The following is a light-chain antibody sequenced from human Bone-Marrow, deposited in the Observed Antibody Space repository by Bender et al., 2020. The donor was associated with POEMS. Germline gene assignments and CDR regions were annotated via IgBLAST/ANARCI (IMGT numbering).Light chain of an antibody. J-gene: IGLJ1*01. CDR1: SSDVGESDY. CDR3: CSYAGTYTYV. Sequence: HSALTQPRSVSGSPGQSVTISCTGTSSDVGESDYVSWYQQHPGKAPQLIIYDVSKRPSGVPDRFSGSKSGNTASLTISGLQTDDEADYYCCSYAGTYTYVFGTGTSVAVL. V-gene: IGLV2-11*01. CDR2: DVS.